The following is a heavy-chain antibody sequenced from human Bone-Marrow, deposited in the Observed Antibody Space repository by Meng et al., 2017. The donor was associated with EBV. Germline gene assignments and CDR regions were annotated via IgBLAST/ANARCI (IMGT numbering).Heavy chain of an antibody. V-gene: IGHV6-1*01. CDR2: TYYRSKWYN. J-gene: IGHJ4*02. D-gene: IGHD1-26*01. Sequence: VRRQQAGPGLVKPSQTHSSTCGISGDSVSSNSAAWNWIRQSSARGLEWLGRTYYRSKWYNDYAVAVKSRITINPDTSKNKFSLQLNSVTPEDTAVYYCARGGAIQPLDYWGQGTLVTVSS. CDR1: GDSVSSNSAA. CDR3: ARGGAIQPLDY.